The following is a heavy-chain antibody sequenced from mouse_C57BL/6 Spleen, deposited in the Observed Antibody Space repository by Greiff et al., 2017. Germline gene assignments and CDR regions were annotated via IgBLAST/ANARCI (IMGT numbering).Heavy chain of an antibody. V-gene: IGHV1-26*01. CDR1: GYTFTDYY. D-gene: IGHD2-4*01. J-gene: IGHJ2*01. CDR3: ARSALYDYNPYFYD. CDR2: INPNNGGT. Sequence: VQLQQSGPELVKPGASVKISCKASGYTFTDYYMNWVKQSHGKSLEWIGDINPNNGGTSYNQKFKGKATLTVDKSSSTAYMELRSLTSEDSAVYYCARSALYDYNPYFYDWGQGTTLTVSS.